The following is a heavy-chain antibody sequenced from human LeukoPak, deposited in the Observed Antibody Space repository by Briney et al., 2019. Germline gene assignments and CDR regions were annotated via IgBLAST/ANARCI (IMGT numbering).Heavy chain of an antibody. V-gene: IGHV3-48*03. CDR1: GFTFSGYE. CDR3: ARGITMVRGVINLDY. Sequence: GGSLRLSCADSGFTFSGYEMNWVRQAPGKGLEWVSYISSSGSTIYYADSVKGRFTISRDNAKNSLYLQMNSLRAEDTAVYYCARGITMVRGVINLDYWGQGTLVTVSS. CDR2: ISSSGSTI. D-gene: IGHD3-10*01. J-gene: IGHJ4*02.